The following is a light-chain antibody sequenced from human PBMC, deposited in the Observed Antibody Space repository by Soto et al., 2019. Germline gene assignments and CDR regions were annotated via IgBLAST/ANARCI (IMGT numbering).Light chain of an antibody. CDR3: SSYTGTNNDLI. J-gene: IGLJ2*01. CDR2: EVN. CDR1: NTDVGGHNY. Sequence: QSALTQPPSASGSPGQSVTISCTGTNTDVGGHNYVSWYQQHPGKAPKLMIYEVNKRPSGVPDRFSGSKSGNTASLIVSGLQAEDEAAYYCSSYTGTNNDLIFGGGTKLTVL. V-gene: IGLV2-8*01.